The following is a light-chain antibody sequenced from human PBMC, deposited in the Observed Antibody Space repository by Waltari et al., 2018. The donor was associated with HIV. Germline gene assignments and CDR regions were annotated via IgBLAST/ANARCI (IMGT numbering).Light chain of an antibody. CDR3: QSFDCAKNV. CDR2: DNK. Sequence: FILSQPHYVSWSPGGTVSGWCARSTGRVDSCSFHWYRQRPGRSPMSVMIDNKYRSSGVPDRFSGAIDRSSNSASLPISLLKTEHEADYLCQSFDCAKNVFGGGTKLTVL. CDR1: TGRVDSCS. J-gene: IGLJ2*01. V-gene: IGLV6-57*01.